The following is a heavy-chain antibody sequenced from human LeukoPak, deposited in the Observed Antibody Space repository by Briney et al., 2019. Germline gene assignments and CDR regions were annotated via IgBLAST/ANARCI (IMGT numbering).Heavy chain of an antibody. CDR2: IYYSGST. V-gene: IGHV4-59*08. D-gene: IGHD3-10*01. CDR1: GGSISSYY. Sequence: SETLSLTCTVSGGSISSYYWSWIRQPPGKGLEWIGYIYYSGSTNYNPSLKSRVTISVDTSKNQFSLKLSSVTAADTAVYYCARHAGSGSYFIGSNWFDPWGQGTLVTVSS. CDR3: ARHAGSGSYFIGSNWFDP. J-gene: IGHJ5*02.